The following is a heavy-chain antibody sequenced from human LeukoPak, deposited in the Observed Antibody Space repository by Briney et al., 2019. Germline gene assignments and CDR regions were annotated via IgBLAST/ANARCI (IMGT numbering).Heavy chain of an antibody. J-gene: IGHJ6*03. D-gene: IGHD3-3*01. CDR2: INTDGSST. CDR1: GFTFSSFA. CDR3: AVATDFSVYYYYMDV. Sequence: GGSLRLSCAASGFTFSSFAMNWVRQAPGKGLVWVSRINTDGSSTSYADSVKGRFTISRDNAKNTVYLQMNSLRAEDTAVYYCAVATDFSVYYYYMDVWGKGTTVTVSS. V-gene: IGHV3-74*01.